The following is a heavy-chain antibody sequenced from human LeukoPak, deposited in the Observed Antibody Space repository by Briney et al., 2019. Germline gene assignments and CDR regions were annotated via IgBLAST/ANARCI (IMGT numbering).Heavy chain of an antibody. CDR1: GFTFSSYG. CDR2: IYSGGNT. Sequence: GGSLRLSCAASGFTFSSYGMHWVRQAPGKGLEWVSIIYSGGNTYYADSVKGRFTTSRDNSKNTLYLQMNSLRVEDTAVYYCATTRGSSFDYWGQGTLVTVSS. V-gene: IGHV3-NL1*01. CDR3: ATTRGSSFDY. D-gene: IGHD3-10*01. J-gene: IGHJ4*02.